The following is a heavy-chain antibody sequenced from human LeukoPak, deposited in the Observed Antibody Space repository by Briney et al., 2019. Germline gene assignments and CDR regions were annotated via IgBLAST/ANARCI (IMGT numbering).Heavy chain of an antibody. CDR1: GGSISSYY. J-gene: IGHJ3*02. V-gene: IGHV4-59*01. CDR3: ARLHLYDAFDI. Sequence: PSETLSLTCTVSGGSISSYYWSWIRQPPGKGLEWIGYIYYSGSTNYNPSLKSRVTISVDTSKNQFSLKLSSVTAADTAVYYCARLHLYDAFDIWGQGTMVTVSS. CDR2: IYYSGST.